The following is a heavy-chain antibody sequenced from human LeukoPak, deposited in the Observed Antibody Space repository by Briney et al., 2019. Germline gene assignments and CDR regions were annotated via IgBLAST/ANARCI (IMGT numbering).Heavy chain of an antibody. D-gene: IGHD5-12*01. V-gene: IGHV3-48*01. CDR3: ARSRATYAFDI. Sequence: PGGSLRLSCTASGFTFSGYSMNWVRQAPGKGLEWVSYISSSGSTIYYADSVKGQFTISRDNAMNSLYLRMNSLRAEDTAVYYCARSRATYAFDIWGQGTMVTVSS. J-gene: IGHJ3*02. CDR2: ISSSGSTI. CDR1: GFTFSGYS.